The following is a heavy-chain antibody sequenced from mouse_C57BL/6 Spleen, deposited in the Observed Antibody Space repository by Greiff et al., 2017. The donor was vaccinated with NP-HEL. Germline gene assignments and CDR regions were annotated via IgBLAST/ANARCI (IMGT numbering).Heavy chain of an antibody. CDR1: GYTFTSYW. V-gene: IGHV1-50*01. Sequence: VQLQQPGAELVKPGASVKLSCKASGYTFTSYWMQWVKQRPGQGLEWIGEIDPSDSYTNYNQKFKGKATLTVDTSSSTAYMQLSSLTSEDSAVYYCARLNTTVGDYAMDYWGQGTSVTVSS. CDR3: ARLNTTVGDYAMDY. D-gene: IGHD1-1*01. CDR2: IDPSDSYT. J-gene: IGHJ4*01.